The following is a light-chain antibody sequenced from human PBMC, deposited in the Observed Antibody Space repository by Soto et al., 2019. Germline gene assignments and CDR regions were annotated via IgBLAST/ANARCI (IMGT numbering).Light chain of an antibody. J-gene: IGLJ3*02. Sequence: QSVLTQPPSVSAAPGQKVTISCFGSSSNIANNYVSWFQQLPGTAPKLLIYENNKRPSGIPDRFSASKSGTSAALGITGLQTGDEADYYCGTWDDSLSAGVFGGGTKLPVL. V-gene: IGLV1-51*02. CDR1: SSNIANNY. CDR3: GTWDDSLSAGV. CDR2: ENN.